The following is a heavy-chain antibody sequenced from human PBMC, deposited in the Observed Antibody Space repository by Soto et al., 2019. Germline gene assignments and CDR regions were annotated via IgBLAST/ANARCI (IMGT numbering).Heavy chain of an antibody. CDR2: ISGYNGNT. D-gene: IGHD3-22*01. J-gene: IGHJ4*02. Sequence: ASVKVSCKTSGYTFTSYGISWVRQAPGQGLEWMGWISGYNGNTNYAQAFQGRVTMTTDTSTSTAYMELRSLRSDDTAVYYCARVTTSLIGVVIKGFDYWGQGTLVTVSS. V-gene: IGHV1-18*04. CDR1: GYTFTSYG. CDR3: ARVTTSLIGVVIKGFDY.